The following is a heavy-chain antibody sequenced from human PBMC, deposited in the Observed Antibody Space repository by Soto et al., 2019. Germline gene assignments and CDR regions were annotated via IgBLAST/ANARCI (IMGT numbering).Heavy chain of an antibody. D-gene: IGHD2-21*01. Sequence: EVQLVQSGGGLARPGGSLRLSCVASGFTFNDYEFHWVRQAPGKGLEWVSYISSTGSTTYYTDSVKGRFTISRDSATDSVHLEMHSLRVEDTATYYCTRAAWFPYLSFYWGRKPGRRLL. V-gene: IGHV3-48*03. J-gene: IGHJ4*01. CDR1: GFTFNDYE. CDR3: TRAAWFPYLSFY. CDR2: ISSTGSTT.